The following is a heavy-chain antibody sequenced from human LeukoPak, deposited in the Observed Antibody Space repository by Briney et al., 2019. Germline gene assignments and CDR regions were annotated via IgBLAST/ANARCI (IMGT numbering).Heavy chain of an antibody. J-gene: IGHJ5*02. Sequence: GGSLRLSCAASGLTGSHNYVSWVRQAPGKGLEWVSAIHTSGDTCYADSVKGRFTISRDTSKNTLYLQINSLRVEDTAVYYCIVFGDSNHWGQGTLVTISS. CDR1: GLTGSHNY. D-gene: IGHD4-17*01. V-gene: IGHV3-53*01. CDR2: IHTSGDT. CDR3: IVFGDSNH.